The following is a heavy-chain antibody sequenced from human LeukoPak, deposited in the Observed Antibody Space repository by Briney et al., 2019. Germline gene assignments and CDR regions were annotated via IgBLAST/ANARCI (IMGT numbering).Heavy chain of an antibody. D-gene: IGHD3-10*01. Sequence: SVKVSCKASGGTFSSYAISWVRQAPGQGLEWMGGIIPIFGTANYAQKFQGRVTITADESTSTAYMELSSLRSEDTAVYYCARGPGGHNYYGSGSYYYYYYMDVWGKGTTVTVSS. V-gene: IGHV1-69*13. CDR2: IIPIFGTA. CDR3: ARGPGGHNYYGSGSYYYYYYMDV. CDR1: GGTFSSYA. J-gene: IGHJ6*03.